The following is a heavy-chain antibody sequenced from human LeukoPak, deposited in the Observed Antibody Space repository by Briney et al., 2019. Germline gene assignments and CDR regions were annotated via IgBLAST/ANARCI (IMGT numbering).Heavy chain of an antibody. CDR2: INPNSGGT. Sequence: GASVKVSCKASGYTFTGYYMHWVRQAPGQGLEWMGWINPNSGGTNYAQKLQGRVTMTTDTSTSTAYMELRSLRSDDTAVYYCARDLNGSGKADYWGQGTLVTVSS. CDR3: ARDLNGSGKADY. V-gene: IGHV1-2*02. J-gene: IGHJ4*02. CDR1: GYTFTGYY. D-gene: IGHD3-10*01.